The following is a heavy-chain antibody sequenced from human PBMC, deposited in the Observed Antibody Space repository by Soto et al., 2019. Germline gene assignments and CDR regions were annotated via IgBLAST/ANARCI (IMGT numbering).Heavy chain of an antibody. J-gene: IGHJ5*02. V-gene: IGHV3-30*18. D-gene: IGHD1-26*01. CDR2: ISYDGSSK. CDR3: AKGSIVGATKDWFDP. CDR1: GFTFSSYG. Sequence: GGALRVSCAASGFTFSSYGMYWVRQAPGKGLEWVAVISYDGSSKYYADSVKGRLTISRDNSENTLYLQMNSLRAEDTAVYYCAKGSIVGATKDWFDPWGQGTLVTVSS.